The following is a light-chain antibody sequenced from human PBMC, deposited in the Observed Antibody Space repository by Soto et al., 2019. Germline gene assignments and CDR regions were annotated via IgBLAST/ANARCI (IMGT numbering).Light chain of an antibody. CDR2: DAS. Sequence: EIVLTQSPATLSLSPGERATLSCRASQSVSSYLAWYQQKPGQAPRLLIYDASNRATGIPARFSGSGSGTEFTLTISSLQPDDVATYFCQQSHTSPQTFGQGTKVDIK. CDR1: QSVSSY. CDR3: QQSHTSPQT. J-gene: IGKJ1*01. V-gene: IGKV3-11*01.